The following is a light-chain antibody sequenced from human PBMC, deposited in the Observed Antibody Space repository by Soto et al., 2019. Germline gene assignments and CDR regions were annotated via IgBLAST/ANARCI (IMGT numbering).Light chain of an antibody. CDR2: DAS. V-gene: IGKV1-33*01. J-gene: IGKJ5*01. Sequence: DIQMTQSPSSLSASVGDRVTITCPASQDISNYLNWYQQQPGKAPKFLIYDASNLETGVPSRFSGSGSGTNFTFTISTLQPEDLPTYYFQQYDNLLLFGQGTRLEIK. CDR3: QQYDNLLL. CDR1: QDISNY.